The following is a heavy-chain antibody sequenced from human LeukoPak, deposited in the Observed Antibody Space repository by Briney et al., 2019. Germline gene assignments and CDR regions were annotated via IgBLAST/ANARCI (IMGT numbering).Heavy chain of an antibody. Sequence: SGGSLRLSCAASGFTFSSYGMHWVRQAPGKGLEWVAGISYDGRDKYYADSVKGRFTISRDSSKNTLNLQMNSLRAEDTAVYYCAKPRGGDSWAFDVWGQGTMVTVSS. V-gene: IGHV3-30*18. CDR1: GFTFSSYG. CDR2: ISYDGRDK. CDR3: AKPRGGDSWAFDV. D-gene: IGHD2-21*02. J-gene: IGHJ3*01.